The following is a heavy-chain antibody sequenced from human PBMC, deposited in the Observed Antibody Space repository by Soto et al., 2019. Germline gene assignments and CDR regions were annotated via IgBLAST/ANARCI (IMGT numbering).Heavy chain of an antibody. D-gene: IGHD6-19*01. CDR2: FDPEDGET. CDR1: GHTLTELS. CDR3: AAGETHWLHSPFDY. J-gene: IGHJ4*02. Sequence: QVQLLQSGAEVKKPGASVKVSCKVSGHTLTELSMHWVRQAPGRGLEWMGGFDPEDGETIFAQKFQGRVTMTEDTSTDSTYMELTSLRSEDTAVYYCAAGETHWLHSPFDYWGQGTLVTISS. V-gene: IGHV1-24*01.